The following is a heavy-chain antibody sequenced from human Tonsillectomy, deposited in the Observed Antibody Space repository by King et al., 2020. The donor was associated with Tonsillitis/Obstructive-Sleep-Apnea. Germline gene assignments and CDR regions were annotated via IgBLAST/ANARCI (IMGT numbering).Heavy chain of an antibody. V-gene: IGHV3-23*04. D-gene: IGHD3-10*01. J-gene: IGHJ4*02. CDR2: MSGSGIST. CDR3: GKGTYVAFDY. CDR1: GFTFGSCG. Sequence: VQLVESGGGLVQPGGSLRLSCAASGFTFGSCGMNWVRQAPGKGLEWVSEMSGSGISTYYADSVKGRFTISRDSSKNTVSLQMHSLRAEDTSVYYCGKGTYVAFDYWGQGTPVTVSS.